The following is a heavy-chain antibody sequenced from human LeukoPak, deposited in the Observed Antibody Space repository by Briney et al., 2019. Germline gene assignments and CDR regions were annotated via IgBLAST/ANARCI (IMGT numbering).Heavy chain of an antibody. CDR3: ARGSSYSSGWIDY. V-gene: IGHV1-2*02. CDR1: GYTFTGYY. CDR2: INPNSGGT. J-gene: IGHJ4*02. Sequence: ASVKVSCKASGYTFTGYYMHWVRQAPGQGLEWMGWINPNSGGTNYAQKFQGRVTMTRDTSISTAYMELSRLISDDPAVYYCARGSSYSSGWIDYWGQGTLVTVSS. D-gene: IGHD6-19*01.